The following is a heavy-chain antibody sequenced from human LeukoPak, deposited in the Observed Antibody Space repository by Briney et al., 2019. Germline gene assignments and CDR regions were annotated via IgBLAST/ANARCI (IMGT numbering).Heavy chain of an antibody. CDR1: GFTFSSYW. D-gene: IGHD3-10*01. CDR2: TYSGGRT. V-gene: IGHV3-53*01. CDR3: ARVLSGRGSLYDYYYYMDV. J-gene: IGHJ6*03. Sequence: AGGSLRLSCAASGFTFSSYWMSWVRQAPGKGLEWVSVTYSGGRTYYADSVKGRFTISRDISKNTLYLQMNSLRAEDTAVYYCARVLSGRGSLYDYYYYMDVWGKGTTVTISS.